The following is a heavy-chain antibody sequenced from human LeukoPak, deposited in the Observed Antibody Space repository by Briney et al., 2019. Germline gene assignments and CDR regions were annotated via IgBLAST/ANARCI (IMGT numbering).Heavy chain of an antibody. J-gene: IGHJ4*02. CDR2: IVGSGRNT. D-gene: IGHD5-12*01. V-gene: IGHV3-23*01. Sequence: GVSLRLSCAASGITFSIYTMSWVRQAPVKGLEWVSAIVGSGRNTYYADSVKGRFTISRDNSKNTLYLQMNSLRAEDTAVYHCAKEGGYDGVDWWGQGTLVTVSS. CDR1: GITFSIYT. CDR3: AKEGGYDGVDW.